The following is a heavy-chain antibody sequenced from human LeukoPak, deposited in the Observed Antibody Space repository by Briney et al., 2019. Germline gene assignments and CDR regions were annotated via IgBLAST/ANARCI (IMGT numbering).Heavy chain of an antibody. CDR2: IIPIFGTA. D-gene: IGHD6-13*01. CDR3: ARAQYSSSWYVNPYYYYYMDV. Sequence: ASVKVSCKASGGTFSSYAISWVRQAPGQGLEWMGGIIPIFGTANYAQKLQGRVTMTTDTSTSTAYMELRSLRSDDTAVYYCARAQYSSSWYVNPYYYYYMDVGGKGTTVTVSS. CDR1: GGTFSSYA. J-gene: IGHJ6*03. V-gene: IGHV1-69*05.